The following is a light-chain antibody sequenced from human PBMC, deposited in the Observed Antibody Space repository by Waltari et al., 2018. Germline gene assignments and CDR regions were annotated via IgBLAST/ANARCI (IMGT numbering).Light chain of an antibody. CDR2: AAS. J-gene: IGKJ2*01. V-gene: IGKV1-27*01. Sequence: DIQLTQSPSSLSASLGDRVTFSCRATQAIGNSLAWYQQRPGEVPGLLIFAASTLQSGVSSRFSGSGSGTDFTLTISRLQPEDVGTYFCQHYGSDPVYTFGPGTRL. CDR3: QHYGSDPVYT. CDR1: QAIGNS.